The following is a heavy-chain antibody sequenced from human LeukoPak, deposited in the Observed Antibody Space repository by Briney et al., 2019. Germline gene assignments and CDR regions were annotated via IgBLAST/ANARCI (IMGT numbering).Heavy chain of an antibody. J-gene: IGHJ4*02. CDR2: IRYDGSNK. CDR3: AKDHINY. V-gene: IGHV3-30*02. CDR1: GFTFGTYG. Sequence: GGSLRLSCAASGFTFGTYGMHWVRQAPGKGLEWVAFIRYDGSNKYYADSVKGRFTISRDNSQNTMYLQMNSLRAEDTAVYYCAKDHINYWGQGTLVTVSS.